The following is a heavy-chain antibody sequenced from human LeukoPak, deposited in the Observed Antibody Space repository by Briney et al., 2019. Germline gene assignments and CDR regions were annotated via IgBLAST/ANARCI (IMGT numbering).Heavy chain of an antibody. D-gene: IGHD2-15*01. CDR3: ARGLAYCSGGSCYPTHFDY. V-gene: IGHV4-34*01. J-gene: IGHJ4*02. CDR1: GGSFSGYY. CDR2: VNHSEST. Sequence: SETLSLTCAVYGGSFSGYYWSWIRQPPGKGLEWIGEVNHSESTNYNPSLKSRVTISVDTSKNQFSLKLSSVTAADTAVYYCARGLAYCSGGSCYPTHFDYWGQGTLVTVSS.